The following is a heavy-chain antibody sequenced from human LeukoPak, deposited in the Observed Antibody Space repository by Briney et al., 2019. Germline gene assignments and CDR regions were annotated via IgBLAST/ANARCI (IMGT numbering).Heavy chain of an antibody. D-gene: IGHD3-10*01. CDR3: ARKVRGVIPLY. V-gene: IGHV3-7*01. CDR1: GFTFSTYW. J-gene: IGHJ4*02. Sequence: GGSLRLSCAASGFTFSTYWMNWVRQAPGKGLEWVANIKQDGSEKYYVDSVKGRFTISRDNAKNSLYLQMNSLRAEDTAVYYCARKVRGVIPLYWGQGTLVTVSS. CDR2: IKQDGSEK.